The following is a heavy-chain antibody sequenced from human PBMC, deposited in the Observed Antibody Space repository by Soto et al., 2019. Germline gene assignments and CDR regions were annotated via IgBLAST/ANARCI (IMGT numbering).Heavy chain of an antibody. J-gene: IGHJ6*02. Sequence: PGGSLRLSCAASGFTFSNYGMHWVRQAPDKGLEWVALISYDGSDKYYADSVKGRFTISRDNSKNTLYLQMNSLRAEDTAVYYCAKDHGYYYYGMEVWGQGTTVTVSS. CDR1: GFTFSNYG. CDR3: AKDHGYYYYGMEV. D-gene: IGHD4-17*01. CDR2: ISYDGSDK. V-gene: IGHV3-30*18.